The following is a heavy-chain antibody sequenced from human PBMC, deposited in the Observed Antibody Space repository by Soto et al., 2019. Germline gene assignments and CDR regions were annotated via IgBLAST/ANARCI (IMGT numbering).Heavy chain of an antibody. CDR3: ARGRITIFGVVIVYYGMDV. CDR2: INHSGST. D-gene: IGHD3-3*01. CDR1: GGSFSGYY. Sequence: SETLSLTCAVYGGSFSGYYWSWTRQPPGKGLEWIGEINHSGSTNYNPSLKSRVTISVDTSKNQFSLKLSSVTAADTAVYYCARGRITIFGVVIVYYGMDVWGQGTTVTVSS. J-gene: IGHJ6*02. V-gene: IGHV4-34*01.